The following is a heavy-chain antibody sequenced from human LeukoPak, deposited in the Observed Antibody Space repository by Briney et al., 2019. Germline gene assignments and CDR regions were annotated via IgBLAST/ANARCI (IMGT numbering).Heavy chain of an antibody. CDR2: IYYSGST. D-gene: IGHD6-13*01. J-gene: IGHJ4*02. CDR1: GGSISSYY. V-gene: IGHV4-59*01. Sequence: SQTLSLTCAVSGGSISSYYWSWIRQPPGKGLEWIGYIYYSGSTNYNPSLKSRVTISVDTSKNQFSLKLSSVTAADTAVYYCARSVAAAGTGIDYWGQGTLVTVSS. CDR3: ARSVAAAGTGIDY.